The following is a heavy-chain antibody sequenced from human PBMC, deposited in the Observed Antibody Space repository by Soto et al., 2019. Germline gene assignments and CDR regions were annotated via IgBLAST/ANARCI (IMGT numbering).Heavy chain of an antibody. D-gene: IGHD2-15*01. CDR1: GYSFTSYD. V-gene: IGHV1-8*01. CDR3: ARYPYTSYCSDGSCSHDAFDI. CDR2: MNPNSGNT. Sequence: QVQMVQSGADVKKPGASVKVSCRASGYSFTSYDVNWVRQATGQGLEWMGWMNPNSGNTAFAEKFQGRVTMTRDTPISTAYMELSGLTSEDTAVYYCARYPYTSYCSDGSCSHDAFDIWGQGTVVTVSS. J-gene: IGHJ3*02.